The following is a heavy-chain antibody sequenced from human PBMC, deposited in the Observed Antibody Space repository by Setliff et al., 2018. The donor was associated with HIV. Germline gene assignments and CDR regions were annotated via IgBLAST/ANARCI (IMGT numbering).Heavy chain of an antibody. V-gene: IGHV4-31*03. D-gene: IGHD6-19*01. CDR2: MYYTGST. J-gene: IGHJ6*03. CDR1: GGSISSGGFY. CDR3: ARGPEGAVAATRYFYYYMDV. Sequence: LSLTCTVSGGSISSGGFYWSWIRQRPGKGLEWIGYMYYTGSTYYNPSLKSRVTIVLDTSKTQFSLKLTSVTAADTAVYYCARGPEGAVAATRYFYYYMDVWGKGTTVTVSS.